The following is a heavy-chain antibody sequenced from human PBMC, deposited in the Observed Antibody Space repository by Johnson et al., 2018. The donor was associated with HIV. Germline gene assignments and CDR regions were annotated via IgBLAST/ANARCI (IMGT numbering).Heavy chain of an antibody. Sequence: QVQLVESGGGVVQPGRSLRLSCAASGFTFSNSAMHWVRQAPGKGLEWVAVISYDGSNRYYTESVKGRFTISRDNSENTLYLQMNSLRAEDTAVYYCAKVGDLPDAFDIWGQGTMVTVSS. V-gene: IGHV3-30*04. CDR2: ISYDGSNR. D-gene: IGHD3-16*01. J-gene: IGHJ3*02. CDR1: GFTFSNSA. CDR3: AKVGDLPDAFDI.